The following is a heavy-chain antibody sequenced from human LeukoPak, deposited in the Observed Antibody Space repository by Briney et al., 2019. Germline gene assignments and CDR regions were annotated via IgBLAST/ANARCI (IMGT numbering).Heavy chain of an antibody. CDR2: IDYSRNT. Sequence: PSDTLSLSCTASNYTITSYYMSWVRQPPGKRLEWIGYIDYSRNTHYNPSIKSRVTMSPDTSTRQFFLRLSSVTAADSAVYFCARGDYIRGNIPYNDDYIQHWGQGILVTVSS. CDR1: NYTITSYY. CDR3: ARGDYIRGNIPYNDDYIQH. D-gene: IGHD3-16*01. J-gene: IGHJ1*01. V-gene: IGHV4-59*07.